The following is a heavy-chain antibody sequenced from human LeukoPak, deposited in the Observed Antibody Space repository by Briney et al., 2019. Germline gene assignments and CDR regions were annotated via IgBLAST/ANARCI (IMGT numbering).Heavy chain of an antibody. CDR3: ARGGESKEAVVLKGWFDP. V-gene: IGHV1-2*02. D-gene: IGHD6-19*01. J-gene: IGHJ5*02. Sequence: ASVKVSCKASGYTFTSYAINWVRQATGQGLEWMGWLNPNSGGTNSAQKFQGRATMTRDTSISTAYMELSRLGSDDTAVYYCARGGESKEAVVLKGWFDPWGQGTLVTVSS. CDR1: GYTFTSYA. CDR2: LNPNSGGT.